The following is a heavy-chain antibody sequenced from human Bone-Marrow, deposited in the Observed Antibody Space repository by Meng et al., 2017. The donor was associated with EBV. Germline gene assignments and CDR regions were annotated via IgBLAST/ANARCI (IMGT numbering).Heavy chain of an antibody. CDR2: INISGST. CDR1: GGSVGGYY. J-gene: IGHJ4*02. V-gene: IGHV4-34*01. CDR3: ARERPRISTARPYYFDY. D-gene: IGHD2/OR15-2a*01. Sequence: LIPSYALSLTWPVYGGSVGGYYWSVIRQPPRKGLEWIGEINISGSTNYTPSLKSRITVSVDTSKNQFSLKLSSVTAADTAVYYCARERPRISTARPYYFDYWGQGTLVTVSS.